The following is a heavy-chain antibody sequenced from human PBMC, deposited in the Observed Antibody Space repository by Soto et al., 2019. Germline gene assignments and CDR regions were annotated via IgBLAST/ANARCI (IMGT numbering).Heavy chain of an antibody. D-gene: IGHD3-22*01. J-gene: IGHJ6*02. CDR1: EGTFSSYA. CDR2: IIPIFGTA. V-gene: IGHV1-69*01. Sequence: QVQLVQSGAEVKKPGSSVKVSCKASEGTFSSYAISWVRQAPGQGLEWMGGIIPIFGTANYAQKFQGRVTITADESTSTAYMELSSLRSEDTAVYYCARGVFDSSGYYYYYGMDVWGQGSTVTVSS. CDR3: ARGVFDSSGYYYYYGMDV.